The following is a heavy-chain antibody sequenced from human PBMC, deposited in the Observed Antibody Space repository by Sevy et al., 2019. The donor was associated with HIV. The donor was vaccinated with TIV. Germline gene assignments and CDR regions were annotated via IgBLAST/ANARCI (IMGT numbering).Heavy chain of an antibody. J-gene: IGHJ2*01. CDR3: ARLRKKPWDYGDYGWYFDL. CDR1: GGSFSGYY. V-gene: IGHV4-34*01. Sequence: SETLSLTCAVYGGSFSGYYWSWIRQPPGKGLEWIGEINHSGSTNYNPSLKSRVTISVDTSKNQFSLKLSSVTAADTAVYYCARLRKKPWDYGDYGWYFDLWGRGTLVTVSS. D-gene: IGHD4-17*01. CDR2: INHSGST.